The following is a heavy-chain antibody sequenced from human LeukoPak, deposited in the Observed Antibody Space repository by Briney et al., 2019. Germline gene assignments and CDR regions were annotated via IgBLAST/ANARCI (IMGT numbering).Heavy chain of an antibody. D-gene: IGHD3-10*01. CDR3: ASTYYYGSGSYNALDY. Sequence: SETLSLTCTVSGGSISSGDYYWGWIRQPPGKGLEWIGYIYYSGSTYYNPSLKSRVTISVDTSKNQFSLKLSSVTAADTAVYYCASTYYYGSGSYNALDYWGQGTLVTVSS. CDR2: IYYSGST. CDR1: GGSISSGDYY. V-gene: IGHV4-30-4*01. J-gene: IGHJ4*02.